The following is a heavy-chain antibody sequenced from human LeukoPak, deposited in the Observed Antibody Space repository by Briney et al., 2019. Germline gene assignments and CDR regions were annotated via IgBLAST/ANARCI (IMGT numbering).Heavy chain of an antibody. Sequence: GGSLKLSCAASGFKFSDYSMNWVRQAPGKGLEWVSSISSGSGYIYYADSLKGRFTISRDNAKNSLFLQIDSLRVEDTALYYCARQVDTPLVYPGLSHWGQGTLVTVSS. J-gene: IGHJ4*02. CDR2: ISSGSGYI. V-gene: IGHV3-21*01. CDR1: GFKFSDYS. D-gene: IGHD5-18*01. CDR3: ARQVDTPLVYPGLSH.